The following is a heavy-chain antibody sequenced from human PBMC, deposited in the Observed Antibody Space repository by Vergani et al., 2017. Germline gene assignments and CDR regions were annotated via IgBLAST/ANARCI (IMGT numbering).Heavy chain of an antibody. J-gene: IGHJ4*02. CDR1: GFTFSSYA. V-gene: IGHV3-30-3*01. CDR2: ISYDGSNK. D-gene: IGHD6-13*01. CDR3: ASDGQLAFSY. Sequence: QVQLVESGGGVVQPGRSLRLSCAASGFTFSSYAMHWVRQAAGKGLEWVAVISYDGSNKYYADSVKGRFTISRDNSKNTLYLQMNSLSAEDTAVYYCASDGQLAFSYWGEGSLVTVSS.